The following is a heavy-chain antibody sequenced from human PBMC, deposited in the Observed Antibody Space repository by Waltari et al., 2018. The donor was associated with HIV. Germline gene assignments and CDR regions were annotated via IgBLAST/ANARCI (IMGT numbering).Heavy chain of an antibody. D-gene: IGHD3-3*01. Sequence: EVQLVESGGGLVQPGRSLRLSCAASGFTFDDYPMHWVRQSPGKCLGWVSGISWNSGITDYGDSVKGRFTISRDNVKNSLYLQMNSLRIEDTAFYYCAKGGSHLTIFEAWFDSWGQGTLVTVSS. J-gene: IGHJ5*01. CDR2: ISWNSGIT. CDR3: AKGGSHLTIFEAWFDS. CDR1: GFTFDDYP. V-gene: IGHV3-9*01.